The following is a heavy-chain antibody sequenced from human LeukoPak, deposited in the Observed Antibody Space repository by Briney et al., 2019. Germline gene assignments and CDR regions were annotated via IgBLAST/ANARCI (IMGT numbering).Heavy chain of an antibody. J-gene: IGHJ4*02. CDR3: ATYDYGADYFDY. V-gene: IGHV3-11*01. Sequence: GGSLRLSCAASGFTFSDYYMSWIRQAPGKGLEWVSYISSGGDTIYYADSVTGRFTISRDNAKNSLYLQMNSLRAEDTAIYYCATYDYGADYFDYWGQGTLVTVST. CDR2: ISSGGDTI. D-gene: IGHD4/OR15-4a*01. CDR1: GFTFSDYY.